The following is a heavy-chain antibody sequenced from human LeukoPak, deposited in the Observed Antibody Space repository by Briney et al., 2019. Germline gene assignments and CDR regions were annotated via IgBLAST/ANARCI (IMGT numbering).Heavy chain of an antibody. Sequence: ASVKVSCKASGYTFTGYYMHWVRQAPGQGLEWMGWINPNNGGTNYAQKFQGRVTMTRDTSISTAYMELSRLRSDDTAVYYCARGSGYSSYDAFDIWGQGTMVTVSS. J-gene: IGHJ3*02. V-gene: IGHV1-2*02. D-gene: IGHD6-13*01. CDR1: GYTFTGYY. CDR2: INPNNGGT. CDR3: ARGSGYSSYDAFDI.